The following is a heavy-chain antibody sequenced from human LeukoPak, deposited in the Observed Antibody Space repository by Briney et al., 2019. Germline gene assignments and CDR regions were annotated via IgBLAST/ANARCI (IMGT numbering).Heavy chain of an antibody. J-gene: IGHJ6*03. V-gene: IGHV3-9*01. Sequence: QTGGSLRLSCAASGFTFDDYVMHWVRQAPGKGLEWVSGITWNSDTIAYADSVKGRFTISRDNAKNSLYLQMNSLRAEDTAVYYCARAYCGGDCFFYYYYYMDVWGKGTTVTVSS. CDR2: ITWNSDTI. CDR1: GFTFDDYV. D-gene: IGHD2-21*02. CDR3: ARAYCGGDCFFYYYYYMDV.